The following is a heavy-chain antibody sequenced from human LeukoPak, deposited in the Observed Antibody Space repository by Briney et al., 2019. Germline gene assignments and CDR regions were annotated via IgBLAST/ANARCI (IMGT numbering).Heavy chain of an antibody. J-gene: IGHJ4*02. CDR3: ARDQYYYDSSGYYPIHFDY. V-gene: IGHV1-46*01. Sequence: ASVKVSCKASGYTFTGYYMHWVRQAPGQGLEWMGIINPSGGSTSYAQKFQGRVTMTRDTSTSTVYMELSSLRSEDTAVYYCARDQYYYDSSGYYPIHFDYWGQRTLVTVSS. CDR2: INPSGGST. D-gene: IGHD3-22*01. CDR1: GYTFTGYY.